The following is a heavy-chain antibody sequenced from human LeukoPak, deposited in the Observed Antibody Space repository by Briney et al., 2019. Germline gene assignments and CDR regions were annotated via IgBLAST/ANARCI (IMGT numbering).Heavy chain of an antibody. CDR2: ISSRGTTK. CDR3: ARIKSNY. V-gene: IGHV3-48*04. CDR1: GFTFSSYS. J-gene: IGHJ4*02. D-gene: IGHD5/OR15-5a*01. Sequence: GGSLRLSCAASGFTFSSYSMNWVRQAPGKGLEWVSDISSRGTTKYYADSVKGRFTISRDNAKNSLSLQMNSLRAEDTAVYYCARIKSNYWGQGTLVTVSS.